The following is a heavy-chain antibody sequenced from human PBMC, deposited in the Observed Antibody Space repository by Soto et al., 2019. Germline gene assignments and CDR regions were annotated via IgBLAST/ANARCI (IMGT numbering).Heavy chain of an antibody. D-gene: IGHD1-26*01. CDR3: TRDGGSYNDFDY. V-gene: IGHV3-64*01. J-gene: IGHJ4*02. CDR1: GFIFSNYA. CDR2: ISNHGGDA. Sequence: EVQLVESGGDLVQPGGSLRLSCAASGFIFSNYAMHWVRQAPGKGLEYLAAISNHGGDATYARSVNDRFTISRDNSKNTLYLQMGRLRVEDMAVYYCTRDGGSYNDFDYWGQGTLVTVSS.